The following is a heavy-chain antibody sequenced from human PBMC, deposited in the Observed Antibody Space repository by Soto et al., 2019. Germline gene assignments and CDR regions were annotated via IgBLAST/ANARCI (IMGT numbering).Heavy chain of an antibody. CDR3: AKVKFWSGYWALDY. CDR2: IKEDGSEK. V-gene: IGHV3-7*01. Sequence: GGSLRLSCAASGFTFSSCWMTWVRQAPGKGLEWVANIKEDGSEKYYADSVKGRLTVSRDNAKNSLYLEMNSLGAGDTALYYCAKVKFWSGYWALDYWGQGTLVTVSS. CDR1: GFTFSSCW. D-gene: IGHD3-3*01. J-gene: IGHJ4*02.